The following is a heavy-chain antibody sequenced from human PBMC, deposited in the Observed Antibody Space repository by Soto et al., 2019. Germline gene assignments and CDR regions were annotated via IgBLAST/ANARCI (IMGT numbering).Heavy chain of an antibody. CDR3: ARLVVVVAATVDY. J-gene: IGHJ4*02. CDR2: INYSGST. CDR1: GGSFSGYY. D-gene: IGHD2-15*01. V-gene: IGHV4-34*01. Sequence: QVQLQQWGAGLLKPSETLSLTCAVYGGSFSGYYWRWIRQPPGKVLEWIGEINYSGSTNYNPSLKSRVTISVDTSKNQFSLKLSSVTAADTAVYYCARLVVVVAATVDYWGQGTLVTVSS.